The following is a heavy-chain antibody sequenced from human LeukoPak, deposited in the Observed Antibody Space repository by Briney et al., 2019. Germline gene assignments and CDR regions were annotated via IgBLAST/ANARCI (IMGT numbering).Heavy chain of an antibody. V-gene: IGHV3-21*01. CDR2: ISSSSSYI. J-gene: IGHJ4*02. CDR1: GFTFSSYS. Sequence: GGSLRLSCAASGFTFSSYSMNWVRQAPGKGLEWVSSISSSSSYIHYADSVKGRFTISRDNAKNSLYLQMNSLRAEDTAVYYCANSPSRDGYPTGYWGQGTLVTVSS. CDR3: ANSPSRDGYPTGY. D-gene: IGHD5-24*01.